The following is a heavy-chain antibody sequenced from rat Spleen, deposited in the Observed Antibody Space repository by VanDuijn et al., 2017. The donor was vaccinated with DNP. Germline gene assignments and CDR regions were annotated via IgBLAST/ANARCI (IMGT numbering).Heavy chain of an antibody. CDR3: TSTWYFDC. V-gene: IGHV10-4*01. CDR1: GFDFNTYA. Sequence: EVQVVESGGGLVQPKGSLKLSCTTSGFDFNTYAMSWVRQAPGKGLDWVASISIKTHNYATLYADSVKERFTISRDDSQNMVYLQINNLNTEDTALYYCTSTWYFDCWGPGTMVTVSS. CDR2: ISIKTHNYAT. J-gene: IGHJ1*01.